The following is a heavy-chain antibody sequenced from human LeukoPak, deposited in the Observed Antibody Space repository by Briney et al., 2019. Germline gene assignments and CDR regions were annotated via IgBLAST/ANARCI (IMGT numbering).Heavy chain of an antibody. Sequence: GGSLRLSCAASGFTFSSYGMSWVRQAPGKGLEWVSAISGSGGSTYYADSVKGRFTISRDNSKNTLYLQMNSLRAEDTAVYYCARGRAAGLPFDYWGQGALVTVSS. CDR3: ARGRAAGLPFDY. D-gene: IGHD6-13*01. V-gene: IGHV3-23*01. CDR1: GFTFSSYG. J-gene: IGHJ4*02. CDR2: ISGSGGST.